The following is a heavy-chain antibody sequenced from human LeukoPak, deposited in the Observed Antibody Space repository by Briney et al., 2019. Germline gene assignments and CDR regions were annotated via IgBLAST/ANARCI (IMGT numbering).Heavy chain of an antibody. CDR1: GFTFSTYA. J-gene: IGHJ4*02. D-gene: IGHD3-22*01. Sequence: GGSLRLSCAASGFTFSTYAMSWVRQAPGKGLEWVSSISSSSSYIYYADSVKGRFTISRDNAKNSLYLQMNSLRAEDTAVYYCARGSYYDSSGFSIWGQGTLVTVSS. V-gene: IGHV3-21*01. CDR3: ARGSYYDSSGFSI. CDR2: ISSSSSYI.